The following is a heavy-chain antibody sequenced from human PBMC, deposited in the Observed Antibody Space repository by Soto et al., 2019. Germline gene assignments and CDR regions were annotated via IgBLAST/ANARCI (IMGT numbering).Heavy chain of an antibody. J-gene: IGHJ6*03. CDR1: GGSISSYY. V-gene: IGHV4-59*08. CDR2: IYYSGST. D-gene: IGHD4-17*01. Sequence: SSETLSLTCTVSGGSISSYYWSWIRQPPGKGLEWIGYIYYSGSTNYIPSLKSRVTISVDTSKNQFSLKLSSVTAADTAVYYCARGDADYRGYYYMDVWGKGTTVTVSS. CDR3: ARGDADYRGYYYMDV.